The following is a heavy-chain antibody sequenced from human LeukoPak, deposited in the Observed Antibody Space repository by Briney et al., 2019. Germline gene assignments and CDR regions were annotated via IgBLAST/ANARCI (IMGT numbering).Heavy chain of an antibody. V-gene: IGHV4-59*02. Sequence: SETLSLTCTVSGPSVSDYYWSWSRQSPGKGLEWIGYIYDTGTSYNPSLKGRVTISADTSKNQFSLNLSSVTAADTAVYYCASRKLGNDYWGQGTLVTVSS. CDR3: ASRKLGNDY. CDR2: IYDTGT. CDR1: GPSVSDYY. D-gene: IGHD7-27*01. J-gene: IGHJ4*02.